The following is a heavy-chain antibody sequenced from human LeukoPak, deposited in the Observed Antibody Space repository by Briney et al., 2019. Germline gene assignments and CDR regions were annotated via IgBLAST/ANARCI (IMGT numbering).Heavy chain of an antibody. CDR2: IRSKAYGGTT. V-gene: IGHV3-49*03. D-gene: IGHD3-22*01. Sequence: GGSLRLSCTASGFTFGDYAMSWFRQAPGKGLEWVGFIRSKAYGGTTEYAASVKGRFAISRDDSKSIAYLQMNSLKTEDTAVYYCTRTYYYDSSGYINFDYWGQGTLVTVSS. J-gene: IGHJ4*02. CDR3: TRTYYYDSSGYINFDY. CDR1: GFTFGDYA.